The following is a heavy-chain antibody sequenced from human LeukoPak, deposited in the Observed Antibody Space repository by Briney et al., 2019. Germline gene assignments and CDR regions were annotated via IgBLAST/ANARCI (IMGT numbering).Heavy chain of an antibody. CDR2: IYYSGST. D-gene: IGHD2-15*01. V-gene: IGHV4-59*01. CDR1: GGSISSYY. Sequence: SETLSLTCTVSGGSISSYYWSWIRQPPGKGLEWIGYIYYSGSTNYNPSLKRRDTISLDTSKNQFSLKLSCVTAADTAVYYCARGRGVAASPSAYYYYYYYMDVWGKGTTVTVSS. CDR3: ARGRGVAASPSAYYYYYYYMDV. J-gene: IGHJ6*03.